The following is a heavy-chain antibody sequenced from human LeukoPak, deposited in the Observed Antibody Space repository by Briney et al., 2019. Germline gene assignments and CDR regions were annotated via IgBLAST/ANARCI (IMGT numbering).Heavy chain of an antibody. D-gene: IGHD2-8*01. CDR3: AKDGQSFNSMYDYFDS. CDR2: IGGGDT. CDR1: GFPYRNFA. J-gene: IGHJ4*02. Sequence: GRSLRLSCSASGFPYRNFAISWVRQAPGKGLEWVSSIGGGDTHYADSVKGRFTISRDDSRSTVDLQTSSLRAEDTAVYYCAKDGQSFNSMYDYFDSWGQGTLVTVSS. V-gene: IGHV3-23*01.